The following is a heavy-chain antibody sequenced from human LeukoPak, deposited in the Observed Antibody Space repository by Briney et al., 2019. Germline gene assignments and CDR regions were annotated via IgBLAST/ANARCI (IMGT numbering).Heavy chain of an antibody. CDR3: ASFYDSSGYRVMDN. D-gene: IGHD3-22*01. V-gene: IGHV4-31*03. CDR1: DGSISSGGYY. CDR2: IYYSGST. Sequence: SQTLSLTCTVSDGSISSGGYYWSWIRQHPGKGLEWIGYIYYSGSTYYNPSLKSRVSISADTSKNQFSLKLSALTAADTAVYYCASFYDSSGYRVMDNWGQGNLVTVSS. J-gene: IGHJ4*02.